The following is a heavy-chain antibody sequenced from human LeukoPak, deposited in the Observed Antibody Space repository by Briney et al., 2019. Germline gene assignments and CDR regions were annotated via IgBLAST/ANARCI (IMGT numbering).Heavy chain of an antibody. CDR1: GYTFTSYY. Sequence: ASVKVSCKASGYTFTSYYTHWVRQAPGQGREGMGIIKPSGGSTLYAQKFQGRVTVTSDMSTSTVYVELSSLRSEDTAVYYCAREVPENFNFDYWGQGTLVTVSS. V-gene: IGHV1-46*01. J-gene: IGHJ4*02. CDR2: IKPSGGST. CDR3: AREVPENFNFDY. D-gene: IGHD2/OR15-2a*01.